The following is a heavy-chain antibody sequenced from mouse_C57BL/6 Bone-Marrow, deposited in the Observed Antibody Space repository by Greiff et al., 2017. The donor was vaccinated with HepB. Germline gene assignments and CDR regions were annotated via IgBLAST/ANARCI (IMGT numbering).Heavy chain of an antibody. J-gene: IGHJ3*01. CDR3: ARGGYYDYDGAWFAY. CDR1: GYTFTSYW. V-gene: IGHV1-50*01. Sequence: QVQLQQPGAELVKPGASVKLSCKASGYTFTSYWMQWVKQRPGQGLEWIGEIDPSDSYTNYNQKFKGKATLTVDTSSSTAYIQLSSLTSEDSAVYYCARGGYYDYDGAWFAYWGQGTLVTVSA. CDR2: IDPSDSYT. D-gene: IGHD2-4*01.